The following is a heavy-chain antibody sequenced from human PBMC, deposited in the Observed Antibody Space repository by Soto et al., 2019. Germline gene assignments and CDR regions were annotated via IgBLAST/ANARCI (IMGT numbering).Heavy chain of an antibody. CDR1: GYTFTSYA. J-gene: IGHJ6*02. CDR2: INAGNGNT. CDR3: ARGKGMVLTYGMDV. V-gene: IGHV1-3*01. D-gene: IGHD3-10*01. Sequence: QVQLVQSGAEVKKPGASVKVSCKASGYTFTSYAMHWVRQAPGQRLEWMGWINAGNGNTKYSQKFQGRVTITRDTSASTAYMELSSLRSEDTAVYYCARGKGMVLTYGMDVWGQGTTVTVSS.